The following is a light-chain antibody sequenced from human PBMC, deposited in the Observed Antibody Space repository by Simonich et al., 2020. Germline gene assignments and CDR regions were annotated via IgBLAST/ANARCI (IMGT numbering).Light chain of an antibody. V-gene: IGLV6-57*02. Sequence: NFMLTQPHSVSESPGKTVTISCTSSSGSSASNYVQWYQQRPGSAQTTVIYEDNQRPSGVPVRFSGSIDSSSNSASLTISGLQTEDEADYYCQSYDSSNHVVFGGGTKLTVL. J-gene: IGLJ2*01. CDR2: EDN. CDR3: QSYDSSNHVV. CDR1: SGSSASNY.